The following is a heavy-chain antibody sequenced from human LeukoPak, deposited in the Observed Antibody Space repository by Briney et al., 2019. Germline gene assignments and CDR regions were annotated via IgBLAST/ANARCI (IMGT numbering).Heavy chain of an antibody. V-gene: IGHV3-7*04. Sequence: GGSLRLSCAASGFTFSSYWMSWVRQSPGKGLEWVANIKEDGSQKYYVDSVKGRFTISRDNAKNSLYLQMNSLRGEDTAVYYCARGLARSDYWGQGTLVTVSS. CDR1: GFTFSSYW. CDR2: IKEDGSQK. D-gene: IGHD6-6*01. J-gene: IGHJ4*02. CDR3: ARGLARSDY.